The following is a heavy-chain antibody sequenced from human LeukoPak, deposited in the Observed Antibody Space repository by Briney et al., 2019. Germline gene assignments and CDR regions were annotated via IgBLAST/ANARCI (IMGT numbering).Heavy chain of an antibody. D-gene: IGHD3-9*01. J-gene: IGHJ4*02. CDR1: GFTFSSYS. CDR2: ISSSSSTI. CDR3: ASAELRYFDWLLYPHYFDY. V-gene: IGHV3-48*04. Sequence: GGSLRLSFAASGFTFSSYSMNWVRQAPGKGLEWVSYISSSSSTIYYADSVKGRFTISRDNAKNSLYLQMNSLRAEDTAVYYRASAELRYFDWLLYPHYFDYWGQGTLVTVSS.